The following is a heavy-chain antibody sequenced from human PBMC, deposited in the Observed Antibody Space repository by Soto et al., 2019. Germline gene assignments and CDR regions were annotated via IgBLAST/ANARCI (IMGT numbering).Heavy chain of an antibody. J-gene: IGHJ4*02. CDR2: IWYDGSNK. Sequence: QVQLVESGGGVVQPGRSLRLSCAASGFTFSSYGMHWVRQAPGKGLEWVAVIWYDGSNKYYADSVKGRFTISRDNSKNTLYLQMNSLRAEDPAVYYCARMYGSGGGFDYWGQGTLVTVSS. CDR1: GFTFSSYG. CDR3: ARMYGSGGGFDY. D-gene: IGHD3-10*01. V-gene: IGHV3-33*01.